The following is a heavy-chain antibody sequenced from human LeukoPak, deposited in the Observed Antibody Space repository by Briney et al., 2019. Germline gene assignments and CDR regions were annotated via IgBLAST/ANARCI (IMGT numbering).Heavy chain of an antibody. CDR3: ARVRYDYGAKDIDY. J-gene: IGHJ4*02. D-gene: IGHD4-23*01. Sequence: GASVKVSCKASGYIFNDYYIHWVRQAPGQGLEWMGWINSKRGGTKYVQKFQGRVTMTSDTSMSTVYMEMSRLRSDDTAVYYCARVRYDYGAKDIDYWGQGTLVTVSS. CDR1: GYIFNDYY. V-gene: IGHV1-2*02. CDR2: INSKRGGT.